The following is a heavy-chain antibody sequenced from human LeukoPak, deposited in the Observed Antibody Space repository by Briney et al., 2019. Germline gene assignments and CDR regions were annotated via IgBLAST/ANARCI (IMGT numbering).Heavy chain of an antibody. CDR2: ISWNSGSI. CDR1: GFTFDDYA. J-gene: IGHJ4*02. CDR3: AKAPTYYYDSSGYLSYFDY. Sequence: GRSLRLSCAASGFTFDDYAMHWVRQAPGKGLEWVSGISWNSGSIGYADSVKGRFTISRDNAKNSLYLQMNSLRAEDTALYYCAKAPTYYYDSSGYLSYFDYWGQGTLFTVSS. D-gene: IGHD3-22*01. V-gene: IGHV3-9*01.